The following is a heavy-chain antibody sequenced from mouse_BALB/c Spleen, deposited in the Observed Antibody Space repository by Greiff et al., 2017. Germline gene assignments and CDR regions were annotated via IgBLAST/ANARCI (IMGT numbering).Heavy chain of an antibody. J-gene: IGHJ4*01. D-gene: IGHD3-1*01. CDR1: GYSITSDYA. CDR3: ARRARGAMDY. V-gene: IGHV3-2*02. CDR2: ISYSGST. Sequence: EVKLMESGPGLVKPSQSLSLTCTVTGYSITSDYAWNWIRQFPGNKLEWMGYISYSGSTSYNPSLKSRISITRDTSKNQFFLQLNSVTTEYTATYYCARRARGAMDYWGQGTSVTVSS.